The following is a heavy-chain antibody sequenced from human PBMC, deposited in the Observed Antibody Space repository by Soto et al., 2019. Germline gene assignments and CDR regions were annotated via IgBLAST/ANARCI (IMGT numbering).Heavy chain of an antibody. CDR2: ISSNGVGT. V-gene: IGHV3-64*01. CDR1: GFTLSGYA. Sequence: EVQLAESGGGLAQPGGSLRLSCAASGFTLSGYAMAWVRQAPGKGREYVSGISSNGVGTYYANSVQGRFTISRDNSKNPVYLQMGRLRPEDMAVYYCARRARPDFYYMDVWGKGTTVTVSS. J-gene: IGHJ6*03. CDR3: ARRARPDFYYMDV. D-gene: IGHD6-6*01.